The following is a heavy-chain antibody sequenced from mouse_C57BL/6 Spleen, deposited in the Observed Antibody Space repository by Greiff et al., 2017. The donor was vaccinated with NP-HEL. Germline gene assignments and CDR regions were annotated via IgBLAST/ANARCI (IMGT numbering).Heavy chain of an antibody. Sequence: VQLQQPGAELVKPGASVKLSCKASGYTFTSYWMHWVKQRPGRGLEWIVRIDPNSGGTKYNEKFKSKATLTVDKPSSTAYMQLSSLTSEDSAVYYCARLRDYRYFDVWGTGTTVTVSS. CDR2: IDPNSGGT. V-gene: IGHV1-72*01. CDR3: ARLRDYRYFDV. J-gene: IGHJ1*03. CDR1: GYTFTSYW.